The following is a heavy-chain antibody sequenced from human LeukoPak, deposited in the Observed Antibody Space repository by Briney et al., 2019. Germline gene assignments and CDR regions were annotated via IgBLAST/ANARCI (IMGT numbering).Heavy chain of an antibody. D-gene: IGHD1-26*01. V-gene: IGHV3-7*01. Sequence: PGGSLRLSCAASGFTFSSYWMSWVRQAPGKGLEWVANIKQDGSEKYYVDSVKGRFTISRDNAKNSLYLQMNSLRAEDTAVYYCAREWKEWELFRGLDYYYYMDVWGKGTTVTISS. J-gene: IGHJ6*03. CDR3: AREWKEWELFRGLDYYYYMDV. CDR2: IKQDGSEK. CDR1: GFTFSSYW.